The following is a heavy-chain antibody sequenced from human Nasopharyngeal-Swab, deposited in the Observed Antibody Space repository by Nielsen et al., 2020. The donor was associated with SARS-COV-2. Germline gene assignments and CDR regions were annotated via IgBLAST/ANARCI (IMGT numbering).Heavy chain of an antibody. J-gene: IGHJ6*02. D-gene: IGHD3-3*01. CDR1: GFTFSSYA. CDR2: ISSNGGST. V-gene: IGHV3-64*01. CDR3: ARSYDFWSGEPYYGMDV. Sequence: LTCAASGFTFSSYAMHWVRQAPGKGLEYVSAISSNGGSTYYANSVKGRFTISRDNSKNTLYLQMGSLRAEDMAVYYCARSYDFWSGEPYYGMDVWGQGTTVTVSS.